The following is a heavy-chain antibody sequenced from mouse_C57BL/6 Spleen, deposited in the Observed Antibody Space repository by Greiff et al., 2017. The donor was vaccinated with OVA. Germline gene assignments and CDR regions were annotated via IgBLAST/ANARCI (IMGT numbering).Heavy chain of an antibody. CDR3: AGNSPFAY. CDR2: IYPGSGNT. J-gene: IGHJ3*01. Sequence: QVQLQQSGPELVKPGASVKISCKASGYSFTSYYIHWVKQRPGPGLEWIGWIYPGSGNTKYNEKFKGKATLTADTSSSTAYMQLSSLTSGDSAVYYCAGNSPFAYWGQGTLVTVSA. V-gene: IGHV1-66*01. D-gene: IGHD2-1*01. CDR1: GYSFTSYY.